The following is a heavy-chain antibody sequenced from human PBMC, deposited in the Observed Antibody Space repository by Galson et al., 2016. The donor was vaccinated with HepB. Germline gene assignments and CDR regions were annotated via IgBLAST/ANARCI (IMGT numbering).Heavy chain of an antibody. V-gene: IGHV4-4*02. CDR3: ARVGAVADDAFDV. Sequence: SETLSLTCAVSGASISNNTWWSWVRQPPGKGLQWIGEIFHNGNAHYNPSLNSRVSMSLDKSKSQFSMKLTSVTAADTAVYFCARVGAVADDAFDVWGQGTVVTVSS. CDR1: GASISNNTW. CDR2: IFHNGNA. D-gene: IGHD1-26*01. J-gene: IGHJ3*01.